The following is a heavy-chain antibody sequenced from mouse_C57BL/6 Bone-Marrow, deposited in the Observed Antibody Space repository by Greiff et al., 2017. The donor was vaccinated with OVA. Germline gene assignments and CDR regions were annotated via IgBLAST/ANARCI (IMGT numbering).Heavy chain of an antibody. CDR2: ISYDGSN. D-gene: IGHD1-1*02. Sequence: DVKLVESGPGLVKPSQSLSLTCSVTGYSITSGYYWNWIRQFPGNKLEWMGYISYDGSNNYNPSLKNRISITRDTSKNQFFLKLNSVTTEDTATYYCARAGGYYSDYWGQGTTLTVSS. CDR1: GYSITSGYY. V-gene: IGHV3-6*01. J-gene: IGHJ2*01. CDR3: ARAGGYYSDY.